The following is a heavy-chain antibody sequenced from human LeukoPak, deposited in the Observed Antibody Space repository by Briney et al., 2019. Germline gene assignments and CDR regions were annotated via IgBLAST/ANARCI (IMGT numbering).Heavy chain of an antibody. CDR2: IYYSGST. Sequence: PSETLSLTCTVSGGSISSGDYYWSWIRQPPGKGLEWIGYIYYSGSTYYNPTLKSRATISVDTSKHQFSLKLSSVTAADTAVYYCARDQKYYYDSSGNFWGQGTMVTVSS. D-gene: IGHD3-22*01. CDR1: GGSISSGDYY. CDR3: ARDQKYYYDSSGNF. J-gene: IGHJ3*01. V-gene: IGHV4-30-4*08.